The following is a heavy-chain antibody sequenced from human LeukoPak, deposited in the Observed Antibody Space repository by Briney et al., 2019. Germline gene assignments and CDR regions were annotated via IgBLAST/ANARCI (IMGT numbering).Heavy chain of an antibody. J-gene: IGHJ6*03. CDR3: AKEVRDYDFWSGYYYYYMDV. D-gene: IGHD3-3*01. CDR2: VKSDGITT. Sequence: GGSLRLSCAASGSTFSRYWMHWVRQAPGKGLVWVSLVKSDGITTIYADSVKGRFTISRDNSKNTLYLQMNSLRAEDTAVYYCAKEVRDYDFWSGYYYYYMDVWGKGTTVTVSS. V-gene: IGHV3-74*01. CDR1: GSTFSRYW.